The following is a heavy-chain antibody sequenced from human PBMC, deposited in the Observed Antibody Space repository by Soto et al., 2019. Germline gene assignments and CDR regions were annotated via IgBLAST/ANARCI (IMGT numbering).Heavy chain of an antibody. CDR1: GFTFSSYS. Sequence: GGSLRLSCAASGFTFSSYSMNWVRQAPGKGLEWVSSISSSSSYIYYADSVKGRFTISRDNAKNSLYLQMTSLRAEDTAVYYCASDCLFSEWLAHYYGINVWGQGSTVTVSS. V-gene: IGHV3-21*01. CDR3: ASDCLFSEWLAHYYGINV. D-gene: IGHD5-18*01. J-gene: IGHJ6*02. CDR2: ISSSSSYI.